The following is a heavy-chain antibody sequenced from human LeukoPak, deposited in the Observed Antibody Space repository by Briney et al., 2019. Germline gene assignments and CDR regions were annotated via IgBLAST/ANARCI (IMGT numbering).Heavy chain of an antibody. Sequence: SSETLSLTCTVSGGSISSYYWSWIRQPPGKGLEWIGYIYYSGTTNYNPSLKSRVTISVDTSKNQFSLKLSSVTAADTAVYYCGGGRDYYDSSVYYWGQGTLVTVSS. J-gene: IGHJ4*02. D-gene: IGHD3-22*01. CDR3: GGGRDYYDSSVYY. V-gene: IGHV4-59*08. CDR1: GGSISSYY. CDR2: IYYSGTT.